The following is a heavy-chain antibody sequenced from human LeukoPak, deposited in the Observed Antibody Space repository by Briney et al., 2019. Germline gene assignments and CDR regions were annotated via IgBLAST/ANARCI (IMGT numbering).Heavy chain of an antibody. V-gene: IGHV1-18*01. CDR2: ISAYNGNT. CDR3: ARDLGEGSGSYYNPGGGVDY. CDR1: GYTFTSYG. D-gene: IGHD3-10*01. J-gene: IGHJ4*02. Sequence: ASVKVSCKASGYTFTSYGISWVRQAPGQGLEWMGWISAYNGNTNYARKLQGRVTMTTDTSTSTAYMELRSLRSDDTAVYYCARDLGEGSGSYYNPGGGVDYWGQGTLVTVSS.